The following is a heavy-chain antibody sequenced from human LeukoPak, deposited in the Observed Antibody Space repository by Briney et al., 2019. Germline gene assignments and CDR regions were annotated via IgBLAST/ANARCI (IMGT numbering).Heavy chain of an antibody. Sequence: GRSLRLSCAASGFTFSNYVMHWVRQAPGKGLEWVAIIWFAGTNKYYADSVKGRFTISRDNSKDALYLQMDSLGAEDTAVYYCATAQPTSSWTGFNVWGQGTMVTVSS. D-gene: IGHD6-13*01. V-gene: IGHV3-33*01. J-gene: IGHJ3*01. CDR2: IWFAGTNK. CDR3: ATAQPTSSWTGFNV. CDR1: GFTFSNYV.